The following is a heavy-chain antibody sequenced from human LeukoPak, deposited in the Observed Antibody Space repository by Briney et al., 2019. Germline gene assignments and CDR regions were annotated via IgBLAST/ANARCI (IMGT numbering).Heavy chain of an antibody. CDR2: IRSKANSYAT. CDR3: TRHLFPGDPNGG. CDR1: GFTFSGSA. Sequence: PGGSLRLTCAASGFTFSGSAMHWVRQASGKGLEWVGRIRSKANSYATAYAASVKGRFNVSRDGSKNTAYLQMNSLKNEETAVYYCTRHLFPGDPNGGWGQGTLVTVSS. V-gene: IGHV3-73*01. J-gene: IGHJ4*02. D-gene: IGHD2-21*01.